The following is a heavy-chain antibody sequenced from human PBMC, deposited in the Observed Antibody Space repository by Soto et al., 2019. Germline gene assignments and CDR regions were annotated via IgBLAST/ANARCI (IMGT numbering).Heavy chain of an antibody. J-gene: IGHJ6*03. CDR2: ISASGGGT. D-gene: IGHD4-17*01. V-gene: IGHV3-23*01. Sequence: EVQLLESGGGLVQPGGSLTLSCAASGFTFSSYAMNWARQAPGRGLEWVSAISASGGGTYYADSVKGRFTISRDNCKNTLYLHMNSLRAEDTAIYYCTKAVTYYYYMDVWAKGTTVTVSS. CDR1: GFTFSSYA. CDR3: TKAVTYYYYMDV.